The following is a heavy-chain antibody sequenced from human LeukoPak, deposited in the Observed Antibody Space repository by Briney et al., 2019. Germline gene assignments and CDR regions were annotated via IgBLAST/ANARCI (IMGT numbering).Heavy chain of an antibody. CDR1: GFTFRSYA. Sequence: GGSLRLSCAASGFTFRSYAMHWIRQAPGKGLEYVAAISSKGDNTYYVNSVRGRFTVSRDNSKNTLFLQMDSLRPEDMAVYYCARGGGYGGPNWFDPWGQGTLVTVSS. CDR2: ISSKGDNT. CDR3: ARGGGYGGPNWFDP. J-gene: IGHJ5*02. D-gene: IGHD4/OR15-4a*01. V-gene: IGHV3-64*01.